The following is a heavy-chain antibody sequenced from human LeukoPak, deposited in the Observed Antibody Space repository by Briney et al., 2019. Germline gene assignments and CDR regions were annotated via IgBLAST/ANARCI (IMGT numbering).Heavy chain of an antibody. CDR2: MSPNSGDT. V-gene: IGHV1-8*02. CDR1: GYTFIDYY. D-gene: IGHD7-27*01. CDR3: ARGPPNWGYDY. Sequence: ASVKVSCKASGYTFIDYYFNWVRQATGQRPEWMGWMSPNSGDTGYAQKFQDRVTMTRNTSISTAYMELSSLRSDDTAVYYCARGPPNWGYDYWGPGTLVTVSS. J-gene: IGHJ4*02.